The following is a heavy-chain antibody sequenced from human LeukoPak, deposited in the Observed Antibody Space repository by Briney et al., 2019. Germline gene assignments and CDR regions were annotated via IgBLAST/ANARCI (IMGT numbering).Heavy chain of an antibody. V-gene: IGHV4-34*01. CDR1: GFTFSNAW. J-gene: IGHJ6*03. Sequence: GSLRLSCAASGFTFSNAWMSWIRQPPGKGLEWIGEINHSGSTNYNPSLKSRVTISVDTSKNQFSLKLSSVTAADTAVYYCARGLKGALYYYYMDVWGKGTTVTVSS. CDR2: INHSGST. CDR3: ARGLKGALYYYYMDV.